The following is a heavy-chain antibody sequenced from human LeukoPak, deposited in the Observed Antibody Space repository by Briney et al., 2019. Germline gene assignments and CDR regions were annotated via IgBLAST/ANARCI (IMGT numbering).Heavy chain of an antibody. CDR3: AITYYYDSSGYYLDY. Sequence: SQTLSLTCTVSGGSISSGGYYWSWIRQHPGKGLEWIGYTYYSGSTYYNPSLKSRVTISVDTSKNQSSLKLSSVTAADTAVYYCAITYYYDSSGYYLDYWGQGTLVTVSS. CDR2: TYYSGST. CDR1: GGSISSGGYY. D-gene: IGHD3-22*01. V-gene: IGHV4-31*03. J-gene: IGHJ4*02.